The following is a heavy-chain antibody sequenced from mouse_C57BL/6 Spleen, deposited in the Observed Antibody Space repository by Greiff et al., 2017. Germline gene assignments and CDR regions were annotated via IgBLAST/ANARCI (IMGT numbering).Heavy chain of an antibody. CDR2: IDPNSGGT. Sequence: QVQLQQPGAELVKPGASVKLSCKASGYTFTSYWMHWVKQRPGRGLEWIGRIDPNSGGTKYNEKFKSKATLTVDKPSSTAYMPLSSLTSEDSAVYYCARRTMVTTGYFDVWGTGTTVTVSS. J-gene: IGHJ1*03. D-gene: IGHD2-2*01. V-gene: IGHV1-72*01. CDR3: ARRTMVTTGYFDV. CDR1: GYTFTSYW.